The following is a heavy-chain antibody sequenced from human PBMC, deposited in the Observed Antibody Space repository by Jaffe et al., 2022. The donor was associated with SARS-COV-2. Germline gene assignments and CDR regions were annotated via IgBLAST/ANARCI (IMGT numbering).Heavy chain of an antibody. D-gene: IGHD1-1*01. CDR1: GFTFSSYG. CDR3: ARAPCSPERHYYGMDV. CDR2: IWYDGSNK. V-gene: IGHV3-33*01. Sequence: QVQLVESGGGVVQPGRSLRLSCAASGFTFSSYGMHWVRQAPGKGLEWVAVIWYDGSNKYYADSVKGRFTISRDNSKNTLYLQMNSLRAEDTAVYYCARAPCSPERHYYGMDVWGQGTTVTVSS. J-gene: IGHJ6*02.